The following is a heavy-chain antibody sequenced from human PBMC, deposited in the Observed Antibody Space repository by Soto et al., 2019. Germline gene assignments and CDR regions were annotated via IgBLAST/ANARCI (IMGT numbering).Heavy chain of an antibody. J-gene: IGHJ4*02. CDR3: TTTYCSGGSCSFDY. Sequence: EVQLVESGGGLVKPGGSLRLSCAASGFTFSNAWMSWVRQAPGKGLEWVGRIKSKTDGGTTDYAAPVKGRFTISRDDSKNTLYLQMNSLKTEDTAVYYCTTTYCSGGSCSFDYWGQGTLVTVSS. V-gene: IGHV3-15*01. CDR1: GFTFSNAW. CDR2: IKSKTDGGTT. D-gene: IGHD2-15*01.